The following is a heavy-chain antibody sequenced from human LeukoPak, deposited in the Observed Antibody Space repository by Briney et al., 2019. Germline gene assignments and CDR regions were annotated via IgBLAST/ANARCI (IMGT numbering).Heavy chain of an antibody. CDR2: IFTSGTT. V-gene: IGHV4-61*02. CDR1: GGSISSGSYY. Sequence: PSQTLSLTCTVSGGSISSGSYYWSWIRQPAGKGLEWIGRIFTSGTTNYNPSLKSRVTISMDTSKNQFSLKLSVVTAADTAVYYCARGYSSGYHFYYFDYWGQGTLVTVSS. D-gene: IGHD3-22*01. CDR3: ARGYSSGYHFYYFDY. J-gene: IGHJ4*02.